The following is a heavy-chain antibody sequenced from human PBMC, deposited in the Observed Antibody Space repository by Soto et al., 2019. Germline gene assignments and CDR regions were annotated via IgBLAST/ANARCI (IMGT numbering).Heavy chain of an antibody. CDR2: FDPEDGET. CDR3: ATQFHHCGGDCYRGPYFGMDV. CDR1: GYTLTELS. J-gene: IGHJ6*02. Sequence: ASVKVSCKVSGYTLTELSMHWVRQAPGKGLEWMGGFDPEDGETIYAQKFQGRVTMTEDTSTDTAYMELSKLISDDTAVYYCATQFHHCGGDCYRGPYFGMDVWGQGTTVTVSS. D-gene: IGHD2-21*02. V-gene: IGHV1-24*01.